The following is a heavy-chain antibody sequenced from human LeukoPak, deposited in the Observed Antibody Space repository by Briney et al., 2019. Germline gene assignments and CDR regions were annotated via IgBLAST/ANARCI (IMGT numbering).Heavy chain of an antibody. V-gene: IGHV3-9*01. J-gene: IGHJ4*02. CDR2: ISWNSGSI. D-gene: IGHD3-10*01. CDR3: AKALSYYGSGSYSAPGYFDY. CDR1: GFTFDDYA. Sequence: GRSLRLSCAASGFTFDDYAMHWVRQAPGKGLEWVSGISWNSGSIGYADSVKGRFTISRDNDKNSLYLQMNSLRAEDTALYYCAKALSYYGSGSYSAPGYFDYWGQGTLVTVSS.